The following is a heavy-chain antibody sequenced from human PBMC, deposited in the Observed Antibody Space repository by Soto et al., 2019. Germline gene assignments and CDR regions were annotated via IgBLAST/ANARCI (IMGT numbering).Heavy chain of an antibody. CDR1: GFIFSGSA. CDR2: IRSRANNFAT. J-gene: IGHJ6*02. D-gene: IGHD2-2*02. Sequence: EVQLVESGGGLVQPGGSLKLSCAASGFIFSGSAIHWVRQASGKGLEWVGRIRSRANNFATSSAASVKGRFTFSRDDSKNTAYLQMNTLNPADTAVYYCARGQGAAIGDYYYHGMDVWGQGTTVTVSS. V-gene: IGHV3-73*02. CDR3: ARGQGAAIGDYYYHGMDV.